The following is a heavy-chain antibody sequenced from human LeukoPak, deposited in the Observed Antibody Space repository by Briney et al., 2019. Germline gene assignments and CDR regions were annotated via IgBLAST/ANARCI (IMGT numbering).Heavy chain of an antibody. CDR1: GFTFSSYA. D-gene: IGHD3-3*01. J-gene: IGHJ3*02. CDR2: ISGSGGST. CDR3: AKDSEYATLTYYDFWSGYPDAFDI. Sequence: PGGSLRLSCAASGFTFSSYAMSWVRQAPGKGLEWVSAISGSGGSTYYADSVKGRFTISRDNSKNTLYLQMNSLRAEDTAVYYCAKDSEYATLTYYDFWSGYPDAFDIWGQGTMVTVSS. V-gene: IGHV3-23*01.